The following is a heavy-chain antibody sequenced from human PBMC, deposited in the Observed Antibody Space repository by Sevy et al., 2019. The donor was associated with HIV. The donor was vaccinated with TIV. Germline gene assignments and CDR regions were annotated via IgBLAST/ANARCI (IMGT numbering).Heavy chain of an antibody. Sequence: GGSLRLSCAASRLTFSSSSVNWVRQAPGKGLEWVSYISSSSTTIYYADSVKGRFTISRDNAKNSLYLQMNSLRDEDTAVYYCARGFMGADYYYGMDVWGQGTTVTVYS. V-gene: IGHV3-48*02. J-gene: IGHJ6*02. CDR1: RLTFSSSS. D-gene: IGHD3-3*01. CDR3: ARGFMGADYYYGMDV. CDR2: ISSSSTTI.